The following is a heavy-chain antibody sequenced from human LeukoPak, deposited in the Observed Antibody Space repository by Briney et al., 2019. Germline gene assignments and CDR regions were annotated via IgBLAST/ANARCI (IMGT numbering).Heavy chain of an antibody. CDR1: GYTFTSYG. J-gene: IGHJ4*02. CDR2: ISAYNGNT. V-gene: IGHV1-18*01. Sequence: ASVKVSCKASGYTFTSYGISWVRQAPGQGLEWMGWISAYNGNTNYAQKLQGRVTMTTDTSTSTAYMELRSLRPDDTAVYYCARHKTAVSYCGGDCYSEGFDYWGQGTLVTVSS. CDR3: ARHKTAVSYCGGDCYSEGFDY. D-gene: IGHD2-21*02.